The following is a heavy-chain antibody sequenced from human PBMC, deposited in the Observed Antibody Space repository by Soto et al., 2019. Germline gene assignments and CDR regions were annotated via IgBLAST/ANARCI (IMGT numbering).Heavy chain of an antibody. CDR1: GFTFRSYA. J-gene: IGHJ4*02. V-gene: IGHV3-30-3*01. Sequence: QVQLVESGAGVVQPGRSLRLSCAASGFTFRSYAMHWVRQAPGKGLEWVAVISYDGNNKYHADSVKGRFTISRDNSKNTLYLQMNSLRAEDTAVYYCARVHHNYYDSSGYYYGQFDYWGQGTLVTVSS. D-gene: IGHD3-22*01. CDR3: ARVHHNYYDSSGYYYGQFDY. CDR2: ISYDGNNK.